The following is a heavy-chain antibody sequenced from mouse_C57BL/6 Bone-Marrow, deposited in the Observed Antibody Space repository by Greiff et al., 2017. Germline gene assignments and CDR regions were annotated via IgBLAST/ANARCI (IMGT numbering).Heavy chain of an antibody. J-gene: IGHJ3*01. V-gene: IGHV1-81*01. CDR2: IYPRSGNT. D-gene: IGHD2-4*01. Sequence: QVQLQQSGAELARPGASVKLSCTASGYTFTSYGISWVKQRTGQGLEWIGEIYPRSGNTYYNEKFKGKATLTADKSSSTAYMELRSLTSEDSAVYFCARDYYDYPFAYWGQGTLVTVSA. CDR3: ARDYYDYPFAY. CDR1: GYTFTSYG.